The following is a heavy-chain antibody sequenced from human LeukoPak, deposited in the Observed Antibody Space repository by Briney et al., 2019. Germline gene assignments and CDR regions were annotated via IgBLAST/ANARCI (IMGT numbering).Heavy chain of an antibody. CDR2: IYHSGST. V-gene: IGHV4-30-2*01. CDR3: ARAKIGDQYQGPRRDGYNPSFLDY. Sequence: PSQTLSLTCTVSGGSISSGGYYWSWIRQPPGKGLEWIGYIYHSGSTYYNPSLKSRVTISVDRSKNQFSLKLSSVTAADTAVYYCARAKIGDQYQGPRRDGYNPSFLDYWGQGTLVTVSS. J-gene: IGHJ4*02. D-gene: IGHD5-24*01. CDR1: GGSISSGGYY.